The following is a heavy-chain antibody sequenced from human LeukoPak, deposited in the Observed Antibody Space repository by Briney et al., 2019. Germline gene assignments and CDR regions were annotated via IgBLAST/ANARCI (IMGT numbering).Heavy chain of an antibody. Sequence: RASVKVSCKASGYTFTGYYMHWVRQAPGQGLEWMGWINPNSGGTNYAQKFQGRVTMTRDTSISTAYMELSRLRSDDTAVYYCARGGTGYAPFTRWFDPWGQGTLVTVSS. D-gene: IGHD5-12*01. CDR1: GYTFTGYY. CDR3: ARGGTGYAPFTRWFDP. J-gene: IGHJ5*02. V-gene: IGHV1-2*02. CDR2: INPNSGGT.